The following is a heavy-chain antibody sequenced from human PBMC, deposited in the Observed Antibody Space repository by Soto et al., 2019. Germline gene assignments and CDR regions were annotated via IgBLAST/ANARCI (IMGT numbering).Heavy chain of an antibody. CDR3: ASGYYYDILTGYYGVYNGMDV. CDR2: INHSGST. V-gene: IGHV4-34*01. J-gene: IGHJ6*02. Sequence: SETLSLTCAVYGGSFSGYYWSWIRQPPGKGLEWIGEINHSGSTNYNPSLKSRVTISVDTSKNQFSLKLSSVTAADTAVYYCASGYYYDILTGYYGVYNGMDVWGQGTTVTVSS. D-gene: IGHD3-9*01. CDR1: GGSFSGYY.